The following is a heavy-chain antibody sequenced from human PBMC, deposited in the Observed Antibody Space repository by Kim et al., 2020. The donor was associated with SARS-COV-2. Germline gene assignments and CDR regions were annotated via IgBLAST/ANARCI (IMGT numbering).Heavy chain of an antibody. V-gene: IGHV4-34*01. CDR3: AGAKSKSGYSYYFDY. Sequence: SETLSLTCAVYGGSFSGYYWSWIRQPPGKGLEWIGEINHSGSTNYNPSLKSRVTISVDTSKNQFSLKLSSVTAADTAVYYCAGAKSKSGYSYYFDYWGQGTLVTVSS. J-gene: IGHJ4*02. CDR1: GGSFSGYY. CDR2: INHSGST. D-gene: IGHD3-3*01.